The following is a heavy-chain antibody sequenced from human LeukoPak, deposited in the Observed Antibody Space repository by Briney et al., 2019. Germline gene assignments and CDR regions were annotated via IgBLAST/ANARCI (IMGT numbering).Heavy chain of an antibody. Sequence: GGSLRLSCAASGFTLSDYAMYWVRQAPGKGLVWVSRFTADGSSTIYADSVMGRFTVSRDNAKNTLYLQMYSLRAEDTAVYYCARAQMGTPTDCWGQGTLVTVSS. CDR2: FTADGSST. D-gene: IGHD1-14*01. CDR3: ARAQMGTPTDC. J-gene: IGHJ4*02. V-gene: IGHV3-74*01. CDR1: GFTLSDYA.